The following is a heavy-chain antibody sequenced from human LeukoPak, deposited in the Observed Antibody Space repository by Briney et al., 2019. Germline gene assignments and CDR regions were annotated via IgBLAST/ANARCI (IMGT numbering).Heavy chain of an antibody. CDR3: AKDSSFYDSSGYYRD. CDR2: IKQDGSEK. D-gene: IGHD3-22*01. Sequence: GGSLRLSCAASGFTFSSFWMSWVRQAPGKGLEWVAIIKQDGSEKYYVDSVKGRFTISRDNSKNTLYLQMNSLRAEDTAVYYCAKDSSFYDSSGYYRDWGQGTLVTVSS. V-gene: IGHV3-7*01. CDR1: GFTFSSFW. J-gene: IGHJ4*02.